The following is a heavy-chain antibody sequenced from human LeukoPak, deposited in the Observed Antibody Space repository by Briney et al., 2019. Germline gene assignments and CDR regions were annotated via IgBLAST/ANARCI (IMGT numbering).Heavy chain of an antibody. CDR1: GYTFTGYY. CDR2: IIPIFGTA. V-gene: IGHV1-69*13. J-gene: IGHJ4*02. D-gene: IGHD2-2*01. Sequence: GASVKVSCKASGYTFTGYYVHWVRQAPGQGLEWMGGIIPIFGTANYAQKFQGRVTITADESTSTAYMELSSLRSEDTAVYYCARGSAANYYFDYWGQGTLVTVSS. CDR3: ARGSAANYYFDY.